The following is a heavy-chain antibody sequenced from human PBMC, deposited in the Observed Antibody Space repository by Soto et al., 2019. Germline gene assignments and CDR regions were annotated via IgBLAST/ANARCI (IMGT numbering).Heavy chain of an antibody. Sequence: VQLVESGGGVVQPGRSLRLSCAPSGFAFRSYGMHWVRQAPGKGLEWVAVISYDGSNQYYADSVKGRFTISRDNSRSTLDLQMSSLRAEDTAMYYCARDSEEELPPYMIDYWGQGTQVTVSS. J-gene: IGHJ4*02. CDR1: GFAFRSYG. CDR2: ISYDGSNQ. D-gene: IGHD1-1*01. V-gene: IGHV3-30*03. CDR3: ARDSEEELPPYMIDY.